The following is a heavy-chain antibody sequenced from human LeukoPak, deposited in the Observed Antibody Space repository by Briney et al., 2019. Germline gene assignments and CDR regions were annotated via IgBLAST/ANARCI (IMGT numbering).Heavy chain of an antibody. D-gene: IGHD1-26*01. CDR2: FDPVDGET. CDR3: ATGPSGSYSNWFDP. V-gene: IGHV1-24*01. CDR1: GYTLTELS. J-gene: IGHJ5*02. Sequence: ASVKVSCKVSGYTLTELSMHWVRQAPGKGLEWMGGFDPVDGETIYAQKFQGRVTMTEDTSTDTAYMELSSLRSEDTAVYYCATGPSGSYSNWFDPWGQGTLVTVSS.